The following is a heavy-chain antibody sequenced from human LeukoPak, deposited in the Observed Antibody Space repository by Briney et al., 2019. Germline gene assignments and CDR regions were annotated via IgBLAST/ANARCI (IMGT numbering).Heavy chain of an antibody. Sequence: GGSLRLSCADSQCTFSSYAMSWVRQAPGKGLEWVSAISGSGGNTYYADSVKGRFTISKDNSKTILYLQMNSLRAEDTAVYHCAKGKSILYDPWGQGTLVTVTS. CDR2: ISGSGGNT. V-gene: IGHV3-23*01. CDR3: AKGKSILYDP. CDR1: QCTFSSYA. J-gene: IGHJ5*02.